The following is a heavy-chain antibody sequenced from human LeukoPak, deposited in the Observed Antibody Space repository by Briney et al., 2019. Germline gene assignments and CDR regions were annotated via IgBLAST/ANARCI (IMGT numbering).Heavy chain of an antibody. V-gene: IGHV3-64*01. Sequence: PGGSLRLSCAASGFTFSCYAMHWVRQAPGKGLQYVSAISSDGGSTYYANSVKGRFTISRDNSKNTLYLQMGSLRAEDMAVYYCARTGDSYGDYLGQGTLVTVSS. CDR1: GFTFSCYA. CDR3: ARTGDSYGDY. J-gene: IGHJ4*02. D-gene: IGHD5-18*01. CDR2: ISSDGGST.